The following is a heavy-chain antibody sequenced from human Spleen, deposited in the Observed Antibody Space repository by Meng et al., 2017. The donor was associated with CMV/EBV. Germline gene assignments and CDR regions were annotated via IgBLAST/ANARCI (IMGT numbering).Heavy chain of an antibody. J-gene: IGHJ4*02. D-gene: IGHD1-26*01. Sequence: GNNLTSYESKGGGKAQEEGVEGMGGMKPNSGNTGNAQKCQGRVNITRNTSIRTAYMELSSLRSEDTAVYYCARQYSGSYFFSGLDYWGQGTLVTVSS. V-gene: IGHV1-8*03. CDR2: MKPNSGNT. CDR3: ARQYSGSYFFSGLDY. CDR1: GNNLTSYE.